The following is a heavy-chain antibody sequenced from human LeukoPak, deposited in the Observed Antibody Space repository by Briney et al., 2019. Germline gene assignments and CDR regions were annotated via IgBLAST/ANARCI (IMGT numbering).Heavy chain of an antibody. V-gene: IGHV4-61*02. Sequence: SETLSLTCTVSGGSISSGSYYWSWIRQPAGKGLEWIGRIYTSGSTNYNPSLKSRVTISVDTSKNQFSLKPSSVTAADTAVYYCASIWYSSGWYVDYFDYWGQGTLVTVSS. CDR3: ASIWYSSGWYVDYFDY. CDR2: IYTSGST. D-gene: IGHD6-19*01. CDR1: GGSISSGSYY. J-gene: IGHJ4*02.